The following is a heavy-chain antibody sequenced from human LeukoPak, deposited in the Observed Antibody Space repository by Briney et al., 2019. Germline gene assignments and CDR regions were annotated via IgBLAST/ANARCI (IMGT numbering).Heavy chain of an antibody. CDR2: INHSGST. CDR1: GGSFSGYY. V-gene: IGHV4-34*01. CDR3: AITGYYDSSGSDYFDY. D-gene: IGHD3-22*01. Sequence: SETLSLTCAVYGGSFSGYYWSWIRQPPGKGLEWIGEINHSGSTNYNPSLKSRVTISVDTSKNQFSLKLSSVTAADTAVYYCAITGYYDSSGSDYFDYWGQGTLVTVSS. J-gene: IGHJ4*02.